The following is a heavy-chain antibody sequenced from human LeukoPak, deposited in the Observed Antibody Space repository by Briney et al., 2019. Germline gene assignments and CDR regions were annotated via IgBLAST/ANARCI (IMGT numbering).Heavy chain of an antibody. CDR1: GGSFSGYY. J-gene: IGHJ5*02. D-gene: IGHD3-3*01. CDR2: INHSGST. CDR3: ARRNVWYYDFWSANWFDP. Sequence: SETLSLTCAVYGGSFSGYYWSWIRQPPGKGLEWIGEINHSGSTNYNPSLKSRVTISVDTSKNQFSLRLSSVTAADTAVYYCARRNVWYYDFWSANWFDPWGQGTLVTVSS. V-gene: IGHV4-34*01.